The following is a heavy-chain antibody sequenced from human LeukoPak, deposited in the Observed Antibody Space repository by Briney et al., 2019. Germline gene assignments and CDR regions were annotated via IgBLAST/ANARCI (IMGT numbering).Heavy chain of an antibody. CDR1: GFTFSDYY. CDR2: ISSSGSTI. CDR3: AAAAPGTDWLDP. Sequence: PGGSLRLSCAASGFTFSDYYMSWIRQAPGKGLEWVSYISSSGSTIYYADSVKGRFTISRDNAENSLYLQMNSLRAEDTAVYYCAAAAPGTDWLDPWGQGTLVTVSS. J-gene: IGHJ5*02. D-gene: IGHD6-13*01. V-gene: IGHV3-11*04.